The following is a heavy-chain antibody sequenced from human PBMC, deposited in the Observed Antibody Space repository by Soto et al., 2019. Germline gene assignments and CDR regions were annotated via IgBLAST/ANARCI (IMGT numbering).Heavy chain of an antibody. Sequence: EVQLLESGGGLVQPGGSLRLSCAASGFTFSSYAMSWVRQAPGKGLEWVSAISGSGGSTYYADSVKGRFTISRDNSKNTLYLQMNSLRAEDTAVDYCANPEGATQGAFDIWGQGTMVTVSS. D-gene: IGHD2-15*01. CDR1: GFTFSSYA. J-gene: IGHJ3*02. V-gene: IGHV3-23*01. CDR3: ANPEGATQGAFDI. CDR2: ISGSGGST.